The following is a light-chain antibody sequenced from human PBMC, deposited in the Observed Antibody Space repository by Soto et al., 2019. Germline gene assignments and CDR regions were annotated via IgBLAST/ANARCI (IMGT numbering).Light chain of an antibody. J-gene: IGLJ2*01. CDR2: EVS. CDR3: SSYTRTDTVV. Sequence: QSALTQPASVSGSPGQSITISCIGTSSDVGGYTYVSWYQQHPGKAPKLMIYEVSERPSGVSDRFSGSKSGNTASLTISGLQAEDEADYYCSSYTRTDTVVFGGGTKLTVL. CDR1: SSDVGGYTY. V-gene: IGLV2-14*01.